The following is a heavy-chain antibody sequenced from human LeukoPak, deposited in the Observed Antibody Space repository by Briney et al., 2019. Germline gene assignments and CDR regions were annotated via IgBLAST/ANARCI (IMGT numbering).Heavy chain of an antibody. J-gene: IGHJ5*02. CDR2: IYYSGST. D-gene: IGHD3-22*01. V-gene: IGHV4-59*01. CDR3: ARDIGTPYYYDSSGYYSGWFDP. CDR1: GGSISSYY. Sequence: SETLSLTCTVSGGSISSYYWSWIRPPPGKGLEWIGYIYYSGSTNYNPSLKSRVTMSVDTSKKQFSLKLRSVTAADTAVYYCARDIGTPYYYDSSGYYSGWFDPWGQGTLVTVSS.